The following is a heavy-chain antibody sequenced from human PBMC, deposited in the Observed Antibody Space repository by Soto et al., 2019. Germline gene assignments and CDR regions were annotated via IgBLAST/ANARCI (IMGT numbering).Heavy chain of an antibody. CDR2: IYYSGST. CDR3: ARVGGYSGYDSVF. Sequence: SETLSLTCTVSGGSISSYYWSWIRQPPGKGLEWIGYIYYSGSTNYNPSLKSRVTISVDTSKNQFSLKLSSVTAADTAVYYCARVGGYSGYDSVFWGQGTLVTVSS. CDR1: GGSISSYY. D-gene: IGHD5-12*01. J-gene: IGHJ4*02. V-gene: IGHV4-59*01.